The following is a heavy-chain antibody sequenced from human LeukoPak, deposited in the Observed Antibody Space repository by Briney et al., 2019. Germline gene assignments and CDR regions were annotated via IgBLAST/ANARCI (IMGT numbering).Heavy chain of an antibody. Sequence: GGSLRLSCAASGFTVSSNYMSWVRQAPGKGLEWVSVLYSGGNTYYTDSVKGRFTISRDNSKTTLYLQMNSLRGEDTAVYYCARVSGFRVYWGQGTLVTVS. D-gene: IGHD3-3*01. CDR2: LYSGGNT. CDR3: ARVSGFRVY. J-gene: IGHJ4*02. V-gene: IGHV3-53*01. CDR1: GFTVSSNY.